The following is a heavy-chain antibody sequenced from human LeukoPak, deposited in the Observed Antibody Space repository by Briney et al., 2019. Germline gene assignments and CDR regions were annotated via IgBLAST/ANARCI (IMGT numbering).Heavy chain of an antibody. J-gene: IGHJ2*01. Sequence: ASVKVSCKASGYTFTSYYMHWVRQAPGQGLEWMGIINPSGGSTSYAQKFQGRVTMTRDTSTSTVYMELSSPRSEDTAVYYCARKLDGGNSDWYFDLWGRGTLVTVSS. CDR1: GYTFTSYY. CDR3: ARKLDGGNSDWYFDL. D-gene: IGHD4-23*01. V-gene: IGHV1-46*01. CDR2: INPSGGST.